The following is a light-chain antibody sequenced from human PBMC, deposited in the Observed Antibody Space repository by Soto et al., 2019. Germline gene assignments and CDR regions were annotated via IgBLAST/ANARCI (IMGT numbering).Light chain of an antibody. CDR1: SSNIGNNA. Sequence: QPVLTQAPSVSEAPGQRVTISCSGSSSNIGNNAVNWYQQLPGQSPRLLIYYDDLLPSGVSDRFSGSKSGTSASLAISGLQTEDEADYYCEAWDDSLNGPVFGGGTKVTVL. J-gene: IGLJ2*01. CDR3: EAWDDSLNGPV. V-gene: IGLV1-36*01. CDR2: YDD.